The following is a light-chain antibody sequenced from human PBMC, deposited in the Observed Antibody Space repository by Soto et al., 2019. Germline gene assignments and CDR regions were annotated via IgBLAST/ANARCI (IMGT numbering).Light chain of an antibody. Sequence: QSVLTQPPSASGTPGQRVTISCSGSGSSIGTNTVNWYRQHPGTAPNILIYGDNQRPSGVPDRFSGSKSGTSASLAISGRQYEDEAEYYCAAWDGSLNNVVFGGGTKLTVL. V-gene: IGLV1-44*01. CDR2: GDN. CDR3: AAWDGSLNNVV. CDR1: GSSIGTNT. J-gene: IGLJ2*01.